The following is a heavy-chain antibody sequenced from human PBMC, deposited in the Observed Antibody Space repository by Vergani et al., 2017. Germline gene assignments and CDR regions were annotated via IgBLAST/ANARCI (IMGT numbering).Heavy chain of an antibody. Sequence: EVQLVQSGEEVKKPGESLKISCKGSGYSFTNYWIGWVRQIPGKGLEWMGIIYPGDSDTRYSPSFQVQVTISADKSISTAYLQWRSLKASDTAMYYCATSPSFCSSTSCQRETNDWFDPWGQGTLVTVSS. CDR1: GYSFTNYW. CDR3: ATSPSFCSSTSCQRETNDWFDP. D-gene: IGHD2-2*01. CDR2: IYPGDSDT. V-gene: IGHV5-51*01. J-gene: IGHJ5*02.